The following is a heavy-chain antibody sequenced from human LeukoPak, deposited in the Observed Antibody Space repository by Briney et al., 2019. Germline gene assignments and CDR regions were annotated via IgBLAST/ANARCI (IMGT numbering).Heavy chain of an antibody. CDR1: GFTFGDYA. J-gene: IGHJ3*02. CDR3: TRRYNYDSSGYYYVRDAFDI. D-gene: IGHD3-22*01. Sequence: SGGSLRLSCTASGFTFGDYAMSWVRQAPGKGLEWVGFIRSKAYGGTTKNAASVKGRITISRDDSRSIAYLQMNSLKTEDTAVYYCTRRYNYDSSGYYYVRDAFDIWGQGTMVTVSS. CDR2: IRSKAYGGTT. V-gene: IGHV3-49*04.